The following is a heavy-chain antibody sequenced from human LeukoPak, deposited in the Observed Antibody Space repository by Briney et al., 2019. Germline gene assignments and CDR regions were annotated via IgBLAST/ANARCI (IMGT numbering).Heavy chain of an antibody. J-gene: IGHJ3*02. CDR1: GFTFSSYW. Sequence: GGSLRLSCAASGFTFSSYWMSWVRQAPGKGLEWVANIKQDGSEKYYVDSVKGRFTISRDNAKNSLYLQMNSLRAEDTAVYYCARDHDDYGDYYGAFDIWGQGTMVTVSS. V-gene: IGHV3-7*01. CDR2: IKQDGSEK. CDR3: ARDHDDYGDYYGAFDI. D-gene: IGHD4-17*01.